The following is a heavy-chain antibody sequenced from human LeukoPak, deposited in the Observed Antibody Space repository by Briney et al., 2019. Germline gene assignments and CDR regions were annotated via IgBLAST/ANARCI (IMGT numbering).Heavy chain of an antibody. CDR2: ISSSSSYI. V-gene: IGHV3-21*01. J-gene: IGHJ2*01. D-gene: IGHD5-24*01. CDR1: GFTFSSYE. Sequence: GGSLRLSCAASGFTFSSYEMNWVRQAPGKGLEWVSSISSSSSYIYYADSVKGRFTISRDNAKNSLYLQMNSLRAEDTAVYYCAREERDGYNYYWYFDLWGRGTLVTVSS. CDR3: AREERDGYNYYWYFDL.